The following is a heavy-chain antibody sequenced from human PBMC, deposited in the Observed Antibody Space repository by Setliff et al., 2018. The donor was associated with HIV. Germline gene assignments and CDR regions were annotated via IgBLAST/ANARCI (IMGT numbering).Heavy chain of an antibody. D-gene: IGHD6-13*01. Sequence: SVKVSCKASGGTFRSYVITWVRQAPGQGLEWMGESIPILGRANYAQKFQGRRTMTEDTSTDTAYMELSSLRSDDAAMYYCATDPGYSRTWYTESFQLWGQGTVVTVSS. CDR3: ATDPGYSRTWYTESFQL. CDR2: SIPILGRA. J-gene: IGHJ1*01. CDR1: GGTFRSYV. V-gene: IGHV1-69*10.